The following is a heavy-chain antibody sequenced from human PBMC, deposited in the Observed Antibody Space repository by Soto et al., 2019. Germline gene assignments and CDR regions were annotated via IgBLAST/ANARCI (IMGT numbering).Heavy chain of an antibody. J-gene: IGHJ4*02. CDR2: ISYDGVNK. CDR1: GFTFSTYG. D-gene: IGHD1-1*01. V-gene: IGHV3-30*18. CDR3: AKSVYNWNDEFFDY. Sequence: QVQLVESGGGVVQPGRSLRLSCAASGFTFSTYGMHWVRQAPGKGLEWVAVISYDGVNKYYADSVKGRFTISRDNSKNTLNLQMNTLRAEDTAVYYCAKSVYNWNDEFFDYWGQGTLFTVSS.